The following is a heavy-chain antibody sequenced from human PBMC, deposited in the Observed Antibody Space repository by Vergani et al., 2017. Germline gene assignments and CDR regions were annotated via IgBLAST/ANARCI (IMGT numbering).Heavy chain of an antibody. V-gene: IGHV4-4*02. Sequence: QVQLQESGPGLVKPSGTLSLTCAVSGGSISSSNWWSWVRQPPGKGLEWIGEIYHSGSTNYNPSLKSRVTISVDKSKNQFSLKLSSVTAADTAVYYCARLYCSGGSCSQHYYYYGMDVWGQGTTVTVSS. CDR2: IYHSGST. CDR3: ARLYCSGGSCSQHYYYYGMDV. CDR1: GGSISSSNW. D-gene: IGHD2-15*01. J-gene: IGHJ6*02.